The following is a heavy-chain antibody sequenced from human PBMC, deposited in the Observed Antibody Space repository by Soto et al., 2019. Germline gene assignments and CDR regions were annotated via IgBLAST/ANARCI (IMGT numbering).Heavy chain of an antibody. CDR1: GFTFSSYA. CDR3: AKGAKSITMILVVITHFDY. J-gene: IGHJ4*02. CDR2: ISGSGVST. D-gene: IGHD3-22*01. V-gene: IGHV3-23*01. Sequence: GGSLRLSCAASGFTFSSYAMSWVRQAPGKGLEWVSAISGSGVSTYYADSVKGRFTISRDNSKNTLYLQMNSLRAEDTAVYYCAKGAKSITMILVVITHFDYWGPVTLMTV.